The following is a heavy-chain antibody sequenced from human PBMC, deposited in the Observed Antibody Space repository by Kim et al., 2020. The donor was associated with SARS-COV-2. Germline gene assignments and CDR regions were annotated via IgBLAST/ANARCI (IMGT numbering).Heavy chain of an antibody. CDR2: IYYSGST. Sequence: SETLSLTCTVSGGSISSSSYYWGWIRQPPGKGLEWIGSIYYSGSTYYNPSLKSRVTISVDTSKNQFSLKLSSVTAADTAVYYCARRIIYGYSGSYLDYWGQGTLVTVSS. CDR3: ARRIIYGYSGSYLDY. CDR1: GGSISSSSYY. J-gene: IGHJ4*02. D-gene: IGHD1-26*01. V-gene: IGHV4-39*01.